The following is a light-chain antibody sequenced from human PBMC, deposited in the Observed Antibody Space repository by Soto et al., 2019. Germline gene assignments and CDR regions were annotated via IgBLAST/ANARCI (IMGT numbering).Light chain of an antibody. CDR2: AAS. Sequence: DSQMTQSPSTLFASVGARCISTCWASQTISSHLNWYQQKTGKXXNXXVYAASSLQSGVPSRFTVIVSGTDFTINIRRLKPEDGETDVGQQRYTTPITFCQGTRLEIK. CDR1: QTISSH. V-gene: IGKV1-39*01. CDR3: QQRYTTPIT. J-gene: IGKJ5*01.